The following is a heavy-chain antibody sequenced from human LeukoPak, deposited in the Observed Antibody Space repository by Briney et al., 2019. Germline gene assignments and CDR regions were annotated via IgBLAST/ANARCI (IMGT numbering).Heavy chain of an antibody. CDR2: IYYSGST. CDR1: GGSISSSSYY. Sequence: SETLSLTCTVSGGSISSSSYYWGWIRQPPGKGLEWIGSIYYSGSTYYNPSLKSRVTISVDTSKNQFSLKLSSVTAADTAVYYCARDSYYGSGRGFDYWGQGTLVTVSS. V-gene: IGHV4-39*07. J-gene: IGHJ4*02. CDR3: ARDSYYGSGRGFDY. D-gene: IGHD3-10*01.